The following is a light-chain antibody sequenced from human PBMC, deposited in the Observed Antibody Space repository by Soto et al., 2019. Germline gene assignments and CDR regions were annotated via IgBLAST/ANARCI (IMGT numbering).Light chain of an antibody. CDR2: KAS. J-gene: IGKJ4*01. Sequence: DIQMTQSPSTLSGSVGDRVTITCRASQTISSWLAWYQQKPGKAPKLLIYKASTLKSGVPSRFSGSGSGTEFTFNINHLEADYFLVYYCQQYGSSLLTFGGGTKVDIK. CDR1: QTISSW. V-gene: IGKV1-5*03. CDR3: QQYGSSLLT.